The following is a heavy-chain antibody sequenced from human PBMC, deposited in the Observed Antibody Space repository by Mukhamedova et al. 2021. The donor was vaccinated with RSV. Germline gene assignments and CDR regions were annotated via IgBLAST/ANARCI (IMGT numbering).Heavy chain of an antibody. CDR2: ISYDGSNK. V-gene: IGHV3-30*04. Sequence: VRQAPGKGLEWVAVISYDGSNKYYADSVKGRFTISRDNSKNTLYLQMNSLRAEDTAVYYCASVAVIAAAPNYFDYLGQGTLVTVS. D-gene: IGHD6-13*01. J-gene: IGHJ4*02. CDR3: ASVAVIAAAPNYFDY.